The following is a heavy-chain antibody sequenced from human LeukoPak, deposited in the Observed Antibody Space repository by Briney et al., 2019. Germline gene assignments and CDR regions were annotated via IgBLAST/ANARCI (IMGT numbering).Heavy chain of an antibody. D-gene: IGHD3-10*01. CDR1: GGTFSSYT. V-gene: IGHV1-69*02. CDR3: ARGYYGSGDLGYFDY. J-gene: IGHJ4*02. Sequence: SVKVSCKASGGTFSSYTISWVRQAPGQGLEWMGRIIPILGIANYAQKFRGRVTITADKSTSTAYMELSSLRSEDTAVYYCARGYYGSGDLGYFDYWGQGTLVTVSS. CDR2: IIPILGIA.